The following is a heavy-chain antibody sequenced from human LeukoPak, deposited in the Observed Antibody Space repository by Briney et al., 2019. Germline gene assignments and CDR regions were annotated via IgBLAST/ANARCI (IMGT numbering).Heavy chain of an antibody. J-gene: IGHJ4*02. CDR2: IYYSGST. CDR3: ARRSWPYYFDY. D-gene: IGHD6-13*01. V-gene: IGHV4-39*02. Sequence: PSETLSLTCTVSGGSISSSSYYWGWIRQPPGKGLEWIGSIYYSGSTYYNPSLKSRVTISVDTSKNHFSLKLSSVTAADTAVYYCARRSWPYYFDYWGQGTLVTVSS. CDR1: GGSISSSSYY.